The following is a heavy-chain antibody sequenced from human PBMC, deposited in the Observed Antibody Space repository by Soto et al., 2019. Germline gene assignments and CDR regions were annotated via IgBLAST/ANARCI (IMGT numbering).Heavy chain of an antibody. CDR3: AREEGYGSGSYYNPNWFDS. CDR2: IYFSGST. CDR1: GCSISSGGYS. D-gene: IGHD3-10*01. V-gene: IGHV4-61*08. Sequence: SETLSLTCAVSGCSISSGGYSWSWIRQPPGKGLEWIGYIYFSGSTKYNPSLKSRVTISVDTSKNQFSLKLRSVTAADTAVYYCAREEGYGSGSYYNPNWFDSWGQGTLVTVSS. J-gene: IGHJ5*01.